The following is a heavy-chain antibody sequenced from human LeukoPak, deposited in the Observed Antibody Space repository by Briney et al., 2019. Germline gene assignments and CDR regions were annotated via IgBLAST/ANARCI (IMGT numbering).Heavy chain of an antibody. V-gene: IGHV3-21*05. CDR1: GFTFSSYE. J-gene: IGHJ6*03. CDR3: ARTPGERYCSGGSCYFHYYYMDV. Sequence: GGSLRLSCAASGFTFSSYEMNWVRQAPGKGLEWISYISSSDYIYYADSVKGRFSITRDNARNSLYLQMNSLRAEDTAVYYCARTPGERYCSGGSCYFHYYYMDVWGKGTTVTVS. D-gene: IGHD2-15*01. CDR2: ISSSDYI.